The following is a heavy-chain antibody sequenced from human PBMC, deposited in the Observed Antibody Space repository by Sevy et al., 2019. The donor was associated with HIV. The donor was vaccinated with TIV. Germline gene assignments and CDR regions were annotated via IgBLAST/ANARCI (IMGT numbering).Heavy chain of an antibody. V-gene: IGHV4-39*01. CDR3: SRHAFKHGYQPHYFDI. Sequence: SETLSLTCSLSGGSISAKNYFWGWIRQPPGKGLEWIGSVYYSGSASYSPSLQSRVGISVDTSNNHFSLKLSSLNATDTAFYDCSRHAFKHGYQPHYFDIWSQGTLVTVSS. J-gene: IGHJ4*02. CDR1: GGSISAKNYF. D-gene: IGHD5-18*01. CDR2: VYYSGSA.